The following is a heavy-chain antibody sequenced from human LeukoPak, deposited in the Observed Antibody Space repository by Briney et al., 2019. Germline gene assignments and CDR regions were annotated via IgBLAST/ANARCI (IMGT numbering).Heavy chain of an antibody. V-gene: IGHV4-39*01. J-gene: IGHJ4*02. CDR2: IYHSGST. Sequence: SETLSLTCTVSGGSISSSTYYWGWVRQPPGKGLEWIGNIYHSGSTYYKPSLKSRVTISVDTSKNQVSLKLSSVTAADTAVYYCATGKDFVVVVAATLQYWGQGTLVTVSS. D-gene: IGHD2-15*01. CDR3: ATGKDFVVVVAATLQY. CDR1: GGSISSSTYY.